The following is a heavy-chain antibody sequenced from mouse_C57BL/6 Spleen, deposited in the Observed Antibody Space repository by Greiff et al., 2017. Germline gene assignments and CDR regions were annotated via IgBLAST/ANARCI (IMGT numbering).Heavy chain of an antibody. V-gene: IGHV1-54*01. CDR1: GYAFTNYL. Sequence: QVQLKESGAELVRPGTSVKVSCKASGYAFTNYLIEWVKQRPGQGLEWIGVINPGSGGTNYNEKFKGKATLTADKSSSTAYMQLSSLTSEDSAVYFCARTYYSNYGRGYFDYWGQGTTLTVSS. D-gene: IGHD2-5*01. J-gene: IGHJ2*01. CDR3: ARTYYSNYGRGYFDY. CDR2: INPGSGGT.